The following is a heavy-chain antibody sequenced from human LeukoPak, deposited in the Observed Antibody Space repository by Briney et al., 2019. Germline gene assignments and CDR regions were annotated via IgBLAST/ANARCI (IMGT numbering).Heavy chain of an antibody. CDR2: IIPIFGTA. V-gene: IGHV1-69*06. J-gene: IGHJ1*01. Sequence: ASVTVACNASGGTFSSYAISWVRQAPGQGLEWMGGIIPIFGTATYAQKFQGRVTITADKSTSTAYMELSSLRSEDTAVYYCARSVTTTFRTYFQHWGQGTLVTVSS. D-gene: IGHD4-17*01. CDR1: GGTFSSYA. CDR3: ARSVTTTFRTYFQH.